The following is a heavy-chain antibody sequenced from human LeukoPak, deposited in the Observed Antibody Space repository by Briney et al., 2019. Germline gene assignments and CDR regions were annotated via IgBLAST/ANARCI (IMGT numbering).Heavy chain of an antibody. Sequence: SETLSLTCTVSGGSISSSSYYWSWIRQPPGKGLEWIGYIYYSGSTNYNPSLKSRVTISVDTSKNQFSLKLSSVTAADTAVYYCARWGGVAGAAYYGMDVWGQGTTVTVSS. D-gene: IGHD6-19*01. V-gene: IGHV4-61*01. J-gene: IGHJ6*02. CDR2: IYYSGST. CDR1: GGSISSSSYY. CDR3: ARWGGVAGAAYYGMDV.